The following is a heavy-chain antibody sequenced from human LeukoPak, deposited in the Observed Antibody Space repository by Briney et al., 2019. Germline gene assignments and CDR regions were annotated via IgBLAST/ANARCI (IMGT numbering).Heavy chain of an antibody. CDR1: GFTVSSNY. CDR2: IKQDGSEK. CDR3: ARSYGSGWYFFDY. V-gene: IGHV3-7*01. J-gene: IGHJ4*02. Sequence: GGSLRLSCAASGFTVSSNYMSWVRQAPGKGLEWVANIKQDGSEKYYVDSVKGRFTISRDNAKNSLYLQMTSLRAEDTAVYYCARSYGSGWYFFDYWGQGTLVTVSS. D-gene: IGHD6-19*01.